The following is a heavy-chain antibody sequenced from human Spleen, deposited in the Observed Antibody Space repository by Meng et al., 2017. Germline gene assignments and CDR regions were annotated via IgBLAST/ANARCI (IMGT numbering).Heavy chain of an antibody. Sequence: ASVKVSFKASGYTFTRYYMHWVRQAPGQGLEWMGRINPNSGGTNYAQKFQGRVTMTRDTSISTTYMELSKLRSDDTAVYYCANLPYYYDSSGYYSRWYYFDYWGQGTLVTVSS. J-gene: IGHJ4*02. CDR3: ANLPYYYDSSGYYSRWYYFDY. CDR2: INPNSGGT. V-gene: IGHV1-2*06. CDR1: GYTFTRYY. D-gene: IGHD3-22*01.